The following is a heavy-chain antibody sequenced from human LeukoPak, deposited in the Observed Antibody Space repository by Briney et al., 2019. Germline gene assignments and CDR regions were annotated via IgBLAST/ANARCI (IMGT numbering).Heavy chain of an antibody. J-gene: IGHJ4*02. CDR3: AKGPQNYYYDSSGLSGY. Sequence: PGGSLRPSCAASGFTFSSYSMNWVRQAPEKGLEWVSSISSSSSYIYYADSVKGRFTISRDNAKNSLYLQMNSLRAEDTAVYYCAKGPQNYYYDSSGLSGYWGQGTLVTVSS. V-gene: IGHV3-21*04. CDR2: ISSSSSYI. D-gene: IGHD3-22*01. CDR1: GFTFSSYS.